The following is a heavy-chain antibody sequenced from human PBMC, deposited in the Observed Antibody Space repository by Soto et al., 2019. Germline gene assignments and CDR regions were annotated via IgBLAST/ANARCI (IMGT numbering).Heavy chain of an antibody. CDR2: LSYDGSET. Sequence: QVQLVESGGGVVQPGRSLRLSCAASGFPFRDYAFHWVRQPPCKGLAWVAVLSYDGSETYYGDSVKGRFTISRDNAKNMLYLQLSSLRAEDTAVDYCARGQLVNPGYYYGMDIWCQGTTVTVSS. D-gene: IGHD3-22*01. CDR3: ARGQLVNPGYYYGMDI. J-gene: IGHJ6*02. CDR1: GFPFRDYA. V-gene: IGHV3-33*01.